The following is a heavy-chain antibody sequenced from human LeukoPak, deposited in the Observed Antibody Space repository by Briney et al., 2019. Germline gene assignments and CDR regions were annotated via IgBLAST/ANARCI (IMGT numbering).Heavy chain of an antibody. V-gene: IGHV3-11*04. CDR3: ARDPSFDILTGYDY. Sequence: GGSLRLSCAASGFTFSDYYMSWIRQAPGKGLEWVSYISSSGSTIYYADSVKGRFTISRDNAKNSLYLQMNRLRAEDTAVYYCARDPSFDILTGYDYWGQGTLVTVSS. CDR2: ISSSGSTI. J-gene: IGHJ4*02. CDR1: GFTFSDYY. D-gene: IGHD3-9*01.